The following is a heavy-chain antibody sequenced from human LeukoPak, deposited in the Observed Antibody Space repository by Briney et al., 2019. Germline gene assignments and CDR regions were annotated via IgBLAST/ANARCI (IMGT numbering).Heavy chain of an antibody. V-gene: IGHV3-30-3*01. CDR2: ISYDGSNK. Sequence: GGSLRLSCAASGFTFSSYAMHWVRQAPGKGLEWVAVISYDGSNKYYADSVKGRFTISRDNSKNTLYLQMNSLRAEDTAVYYCARPKLMTTVTSMVYWGQGTLVTVSS. CDR3: ARPKLMTTVTSMVY. D-gene: IGHD4-17*01. J-gene: IGHJ4*02. CDR1: GFTFSSYA.